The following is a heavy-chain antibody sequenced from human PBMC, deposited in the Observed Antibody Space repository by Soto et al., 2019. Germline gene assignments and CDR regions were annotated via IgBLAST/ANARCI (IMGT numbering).Heavy chain of an antibody. J-gene: IGHJ1*01. CDR1: GLTFSSFG. D-gene: IGHD2-2*01. CDR3: AKDQGRSVLIPPANGYFQH. V-gene: IGHV3-30*18. CDR2: ISYDGSTQ. Sequence: QVQLVVSGGGVVQPGRSLRLSCAASGLTFSSFGMHWVRQAPGKGLQWVAVISYDGSTQYYADSVKGRFTISRDNSKKTVYLQINSLRAEDTGIYYCAKDQGRSVLIPPANGYFQHWGQGTLVTVSS.